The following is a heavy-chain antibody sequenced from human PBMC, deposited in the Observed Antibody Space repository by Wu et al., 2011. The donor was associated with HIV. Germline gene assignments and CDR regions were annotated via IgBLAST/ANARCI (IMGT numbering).Heavy chain of an antibody. CDR3: ARFLTGDPTPNAFDI. Sequence: QVQLVQSGAEVKKPGSSVKVSCKVSGDTFSSYVLTWVRQAPGQGLEWMGEIIPILETVNYAQKFQGRVTITADKSTSTAYMELSSLRSEDTAVYYCARFLTGDPTPNAFDIWGQGTMVTVSS. D-gene: IGHD7-27*01. CDR1: GDTFSSYV. J-gene: IGHJ3*02. V-gene: IGHV1-69*06. CDR2: IIPILETV.